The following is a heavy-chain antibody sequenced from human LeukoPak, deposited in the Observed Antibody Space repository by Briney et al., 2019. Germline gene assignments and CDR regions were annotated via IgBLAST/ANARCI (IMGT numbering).Heavy chain of an antibody. CDR3: ARYRFDILTGYSTFDY. CDR2: INHSGST. CDR1: GGSFSGYY. J-gene: IGHJ4*02. D-gene: IGHD3-9*01. Sequence: SETLSLTCAVYGGSFSGYYWSWIRQPPGKGLEWIGEINHSGSTNYNPSLKSRVTISVDTSKNQFSLKLSSVTAADTAVYYCARYRFDILTGYSTFDYWGQGTLVTVSS. V-gene: IGHV4-34*01.